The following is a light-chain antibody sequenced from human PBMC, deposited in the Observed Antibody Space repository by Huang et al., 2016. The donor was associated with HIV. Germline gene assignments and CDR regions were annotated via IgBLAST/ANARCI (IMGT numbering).Light chain of an antibody. Sequence: MVMTQSPDTLSVSPGDRATLSCRASQSVAYNLAWYQHKAGQAPRLIIYGTSTRSTVIPGRFSGSGSGTEFTLTISSLQSDDFGVYYCQQYDKWPPVTFGQGTKVEI. CDR1: QSVAYN. CDR3: QQYDKWPPVT. J-gene: IGKJ1*01. V-gene: IGKV3-15*01. CDR2: GTS.